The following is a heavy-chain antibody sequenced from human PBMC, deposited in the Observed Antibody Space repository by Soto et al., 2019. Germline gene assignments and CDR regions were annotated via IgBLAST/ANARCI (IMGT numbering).Heavy chain of an antibody. Sequence: QVDLVQSGAEVKKPGASVTISCKASGSAITRYYIHWVRQAPGRGLEWMGIINPGGGSASYAQKFQDRRTIDKDTSTGTVYMDLRSLRTEDTAVYYCARDTSGWSLNGLDVWGQGTTFNVSS. CDR3: ARDTSGWSLNGLDV. J-gene: IGHJ6*02. V-gene: IGHV1-46*01. CDR2: INPGGGSA. D-gene: IGHD6-19*01. CDR1: GSAITRYY.